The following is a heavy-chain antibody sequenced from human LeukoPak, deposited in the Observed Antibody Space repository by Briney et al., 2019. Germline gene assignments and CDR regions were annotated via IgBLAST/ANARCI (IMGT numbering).Heavy chain of an antibody. J-gene: IGHJ4*02. CDR1: GYTFTAYY. D-gene: IGHD6-19*01. CDR3: ARDGDSSVYASGWHLEF. Sequence: ASVKVSCKASGYTFTAYYIHWVRQAPGQGLEWMGWINANSGDTNYEQRFKGRVTMTRDTSISTAYMELSRLRSDDTAVYCCARDGDSSVYASGWHLEFWGQGNLVTVSS. CDR2: INANSGDT. V-gene: IGHV1-2*02.